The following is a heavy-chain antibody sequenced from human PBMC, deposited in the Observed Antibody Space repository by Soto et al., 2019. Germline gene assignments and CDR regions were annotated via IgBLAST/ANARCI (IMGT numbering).Heavy chain of an antibody. CDR2: LSGSGGST. D-gene: IGHD2-2*01. J-gene: IGHJ2*01. V-gene: IGHV3-23*01. CDR3: AKRQAMPHRNLYFDL. Sequence: EVQLLESGGGLGQPGGSLRLSCAASGFTFSSHAMSWVRQAPGKGVEGGSALSGSGGSTYYADSVMGRLTISRDNSKNPLYLQLKSLRAEATAIYYCAKRQAMPHRNLYFDLWGRGTLVTVSS. CDR1: GFTFSSHA.